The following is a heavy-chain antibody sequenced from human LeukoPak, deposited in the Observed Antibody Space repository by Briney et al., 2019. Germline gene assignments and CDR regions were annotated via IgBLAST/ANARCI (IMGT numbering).Heavy chain of an antibody. CDR2: ISWYSGNI. J-gene: IGHJ6*02. CDR1: GFTFDDHA. V-gene: IGHV3-9*01. D-gene: IGHD2-21*01. Sequence: GGSLRLSSVASGFTFDDHAMHWVRQAPRKGLEGVSSISWYSGNIGYADSVKGRFSISRDNAKNTLYLEMNSLRTDDTALYFCARDVWRRAFYYAMDVWGLGTTVAVSS. CDR3: ARDVWRRAFYYAMDV.